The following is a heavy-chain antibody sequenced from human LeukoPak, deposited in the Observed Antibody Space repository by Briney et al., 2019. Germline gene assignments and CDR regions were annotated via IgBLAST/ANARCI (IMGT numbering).Heavy chain of an antibody. CDR2: INTNTGNP. J-gene: IGHJ4*02. CDR1: GYTFTGYY. Sequence: GASVKVSCKASGYTFTGYYMHWVRQAPGQGLEWMGWINTNTGNPTYAQGFTGRYVFSLDTSVSTAYLQISSLKAEDTAVYYCARDFPETSSSSWEFDYWGQGTLVTVSS. V-gene: IGHV7-4-1*02. D-gene: IGHD6-13*01. CDR3: ARDFPETSSSSWEFDY.